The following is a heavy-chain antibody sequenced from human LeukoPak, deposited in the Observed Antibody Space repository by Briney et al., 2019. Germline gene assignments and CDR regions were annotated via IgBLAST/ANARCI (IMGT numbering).Heavy chain of an antibody. CDR3: SRAEVRGVLPDVRRY. Sequence: SETMSLTCAVYGGSFSGHYWSWIRQSPGRGLEWIGEINDSGSTNDNPSLKSRVTISVDTSKSQFSLKLSSVTAADTALYYCSRAEVRGVLPDVRRYWGQGTLVTVSS. V-gene: IGHV4-34*01. J-gene: IGHJ4*02. CDR1: GGSFSGHY. CDR2: INDSGST. D-gene: IGHD3-10*01.